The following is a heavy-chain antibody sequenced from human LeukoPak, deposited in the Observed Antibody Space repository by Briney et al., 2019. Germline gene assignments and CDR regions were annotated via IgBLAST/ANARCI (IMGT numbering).Heavy chain of an antibody. V-gene: IGHV3-30*18. J-gene: IGHJ4*02. D-gene: IGHD4-11*01. Sequence: GRSLRLSCAASGFTFSSYGMHWVRQAPGKGLEWVAVISYDGSNKYYADSVKGRFTISRDNSKNTLYLQMNSLRAEDTAVYYCAKADYSNSFDYWGQGTLVTVSS. CDR1: GFTFSSYG. CDR2: ISYDGSNK. CDR3: AKADYSNSFDY.